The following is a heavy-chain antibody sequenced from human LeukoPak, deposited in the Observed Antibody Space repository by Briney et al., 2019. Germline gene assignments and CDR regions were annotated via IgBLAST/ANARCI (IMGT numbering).Heavy chain of an antibody. CDR3: VRDRITIVRGVLNYFDP. CDR2: INPNSGDT. D-gene: IGHD3-10*01. V-gene: IGHV1-2*02. CDR1: GYTFSDYY. J-gene: IGHJ5*02. Sequence: ASVKVSCKTSGYTFSDYYIQWIRQAPGQGLEWMGWINPNSGDTNYAQKFQGRVTMTTDTSMSTAYMEVSRLRSDDTAVYYCVRDRITIVRGVLNYFDPWGQGTLVTVSS.